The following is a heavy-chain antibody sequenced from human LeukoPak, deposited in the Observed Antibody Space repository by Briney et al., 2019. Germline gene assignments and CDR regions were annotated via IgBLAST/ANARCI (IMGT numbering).Heavy chain of an antibody. CDR3: ARDYGNYVYYCDY. V-gene: IGHV3-21*01. J-gene: IGHJ4*02. CDR1: GSTFNTYS. D-gene: IGHD4-11*01. CDR2: ISSGSRYI. Sequence: PGGSLRLSCAASGSTFNTYSMNWVRQAPGKGLEWVSSISSGSRYIYYADSVKGRFTISRDNAKNSLYLQMNSLRAEDTAVYYCARDYGNYVYYCDYWGQGTLVTVSS.